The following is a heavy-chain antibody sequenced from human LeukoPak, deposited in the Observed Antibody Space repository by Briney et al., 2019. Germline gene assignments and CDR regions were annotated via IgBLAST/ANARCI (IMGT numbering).Heavy chain of an antibody. CDR3: ARDHQWLPTESNMDV. D-gene: IGHD6-19*01. J-gene: IGHJ6*03. CDR1: EYTFTGYY. CDR2: IDPNTGDS. Sequence: ASVKVSCKASEYTFTGYYIHWVRQAPGQGLEWMGWIDPNTGDSNYVQKFQGRVTMTRDTSISTAYMELSRLRSDDTAVYYCARDHQWLPTESNMDVWGKGTTVTVSS. V-gene: IGHV1-2*02.